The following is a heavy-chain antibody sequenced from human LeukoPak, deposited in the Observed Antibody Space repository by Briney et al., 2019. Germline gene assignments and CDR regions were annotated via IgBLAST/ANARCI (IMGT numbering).Heavy chain of an antibody. CDR1: GYTFTGYY. V-gene: IGHV1-2*02. J-gene: IGHJ4*02. D-gene: IGHD2-2*02. Sequence: ASVKVSCKASGYTFTGYYMHWVRQAPGQGLEWMGWINPNSGGTNYAQKFQGRVTMTRDTSISTAYMELSRLRSDDTAVYYCARGRLHCSSTSCYTTDIDYWGQGTLVTVSS. CDR2: INPNSGGT. CDR3: ARGRLHCSSTSCYTTDIDY.